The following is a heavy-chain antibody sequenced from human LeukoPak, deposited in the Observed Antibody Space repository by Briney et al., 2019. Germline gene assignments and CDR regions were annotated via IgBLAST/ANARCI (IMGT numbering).Heavy chain of an antibody. CDR1: GYTFTGYY. Sequence: ASVKVSCKASGYTFTGYYMHWVRQAPGQGLEWMGWINPKTGGTSYAQKFQGRVTMTRDTSISTVNMELSRLTSDETAVYYCARATAENDHWGQGTLVTVSS. CDR2: INPKTGGT. D-gene: IGHD1-14*01. CDR3: ARATAENDH. V-gene: IGHV1-2*02. J-gene: IGHJ4*02.